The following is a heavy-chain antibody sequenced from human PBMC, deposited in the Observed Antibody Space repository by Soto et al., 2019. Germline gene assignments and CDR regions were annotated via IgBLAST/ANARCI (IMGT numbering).Heavy chain of an antibody. D-gene: IGHD1-20*01. CDR1: GFTFSSYG. V-gene: IGHV3-33*01. CDR3: ARDFGYTWKSHWFDP. CDR2: TWYDGRNN. J-gene: IGHJ5*02. Sequence: QVQLVESGGGVVQPGRSLRLSCAASGFTFSSYGMHWIRQAPGKGLAWVAFTWYDGRNNYYADSVKGRFTISRDNSNNTLYLQLHSLRAEDTAVYYCARDFGYTWKSHWFDPWGQGTLVTVSS.